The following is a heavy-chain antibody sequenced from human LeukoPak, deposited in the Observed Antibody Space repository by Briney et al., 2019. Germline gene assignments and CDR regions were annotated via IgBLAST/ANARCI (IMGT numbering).Heavy chain of an antibody. CDR1: GFTFSSYS. J-gene: IGHJ4*02. V-gene: IGHV3-48*04. D-gene: IGHD4-17*01. CDR2: ISSSSSTI. Sequence: SGGSLRLSCAASGFTFSSYSMNWVRQAPGKGLEWVSYISSSSSTIYYADSVKGRFTISRDNAKNSLYLQMNSLRAEDTAVYYCARGLHDYADYWGQGTLVTVSS. CDR3: ARGLHDYADY.